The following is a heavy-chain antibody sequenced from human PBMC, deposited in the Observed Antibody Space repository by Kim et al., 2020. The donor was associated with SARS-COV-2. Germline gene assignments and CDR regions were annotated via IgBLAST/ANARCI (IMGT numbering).Heavy chain of an antibody. CDR1: GGSVSSGSYY. CDR3: ARTPSSGYIGWFDP. CDR2: IYYSGST. D-gene: IGHD3-22*01. J-gene: IGHJ5*02. Sequence: SETLSLTCTVSGGSVSSGSYYWSWIRQPPGKGLEWIGYIYYSGSTNYNPSLKSRVTISVDTSKNQFSLKLSSVTAADTAVYYCARTPSSGYIGWFDPWGQGTLVTVSS. V-gene: IGHV4-61*01.